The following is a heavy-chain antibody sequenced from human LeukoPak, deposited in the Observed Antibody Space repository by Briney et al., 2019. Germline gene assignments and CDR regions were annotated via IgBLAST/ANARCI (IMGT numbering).Heavy chain of an antibody. V-gene: IGHV3-30*03. Sequence: PGRSLRLSCAASGFTFSSYGMHWVRQAPGKGLEWVAVISYDGSNKYYADSVKGRFTISRDNSKNTLYLQMNSLRAEDTAVYYCASPDGPFDYWGQGTLVTVSS. D-gene: IGHD1-14*01. CDR1: GFTFSSYG. J-gene: IGHJ4*02. CDR3: ASPDGPFDY. CDR2: ISYDGSNK.